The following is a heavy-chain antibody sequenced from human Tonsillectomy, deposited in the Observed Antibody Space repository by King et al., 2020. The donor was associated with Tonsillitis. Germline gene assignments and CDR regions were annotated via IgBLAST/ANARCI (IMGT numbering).Heavy chain of an antibody. CDR2: ISKEGSNK. D-gene: IGHD5-18*01. CDR3: AKDHGYSYGFVDY. V-gene: IGHV3-30*18. J-gene: IGHJ4*02. CDR1: GFIFNNYG. Sequence: VQLVASGGGVVHPGRSLILSCAAAGFIFNNYGMHWVRPAPGKGLEWVAVISKEGSNKYYADSVKGRLTITRANYKNTLYLQMNSLGAEDTALYYCAKDHGYSYGFVDYWGQGTLVTVSS.